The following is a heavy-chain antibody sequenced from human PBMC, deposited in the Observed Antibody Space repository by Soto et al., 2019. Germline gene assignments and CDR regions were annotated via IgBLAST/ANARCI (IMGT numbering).Heavy chain of an antibody. D-gene: IGHD3-22*01. J-gene: IGHJ5*02. Sequence: ASVKVSCKASGYTFTSYGISWVRQAPGQGLEWMGWISAYNGNTNYAQKLQGRVTMTTDTSTSTAYMELRSLRSDDTAVYYCARDNPHNYYDSSGYYYVWFDPWGQGTLVTVSS. CDR1: GYTFTSYG. CDR2: ISAYNGNT. V-gene: IGHV1-18*01. CDR3: ARDNPHNYYDSSGYYYVWFDP.